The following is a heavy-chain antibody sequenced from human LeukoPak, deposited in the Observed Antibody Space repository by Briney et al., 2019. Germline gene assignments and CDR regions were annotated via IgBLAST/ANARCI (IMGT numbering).Heavy chain of an antibody. V-gene: IGHV3-9*01. CDR2: IDWNSGRI. Sequence: PGGSLRLSCVGSGFTIHDHAMHWVRQAPGKGLEWVSGIDWNSGRIGYADSVKGRFTISRDNAKNSLYLQMNSLRAEDTALYYCGKDVLAGGQDVWGQGTTVTVSS. CDR3: GKDVLAGGQDV. CDR1: GFTIHDHA. J-gene: IGHJ6*02. D-gene: IGHD3-10*01.